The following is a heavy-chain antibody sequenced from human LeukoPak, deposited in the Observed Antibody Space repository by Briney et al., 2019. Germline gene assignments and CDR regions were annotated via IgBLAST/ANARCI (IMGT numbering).Heavy chain of an antibody. V-gene: IGHV3-74*01. Sequence: PGGSLRLSCVASGFTFSSNWMHWVRQTPGKGRVWVSHINGEGSNTRYTGSVEGPFTISRDHAKNTLYLKMNSLRDEDTAVYFCARALAPNNYNWFDPWGQGTLVTVSS. CDR3: ARALAPNNYNWFDP. CDR1: GFTFSSNW. D-gene: IGHD1-1*01. CDR2: INGEGSNT. J-gene: IGHJ5*02.